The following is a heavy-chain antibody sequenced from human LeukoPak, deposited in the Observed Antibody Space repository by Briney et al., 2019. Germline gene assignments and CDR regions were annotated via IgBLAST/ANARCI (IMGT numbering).Heavy chain of an antibody. J-gene: IGHJ2*01. CDR2: INPNSGGT. V-gene: IGHV1-2*02. CDR3: ARSSSRITMIVVDPEWYFDL. D-gene: IGHD3-22*01. Sequence: ASVKVSCKASGYTFTGYYMHWVRQDPGQGLEWMGWINPNSGGTNYAQKFQGRVTMTRDTSISTAYMELSRLRSDDTAVYYCARSSSRITMIVVDPEWYFDLWGRGTLVTVSS. CDR1: GYTFTGYY.